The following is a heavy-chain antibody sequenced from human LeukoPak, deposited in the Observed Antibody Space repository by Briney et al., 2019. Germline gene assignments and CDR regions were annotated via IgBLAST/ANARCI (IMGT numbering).Heavy chain of an antibody. Sequence: SETLSLNCTVSGGSISSYYWSWIRQPAGKGLERIGRIYTSGSTNYNPSLKSRVTMSVDTSKNQFSLKLSSVTAADTAVYYCARVGIAVAGTNFDYWGQGTLVTVSS. CDR3: ARVGIAVAGTNFDY. J-gene: IGHJ4*02. V-gene: IGHV4-4*07. CDR1: GGSISSYY. D-gene: IGHD6-19*01. CDR2: IYTSGST.